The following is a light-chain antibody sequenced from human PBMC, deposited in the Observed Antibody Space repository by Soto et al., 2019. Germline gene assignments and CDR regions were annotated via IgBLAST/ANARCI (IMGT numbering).Light chain of an antibody. Sequence: QSALTQPPSASGSPGQSVTISCTGTSSDVGGYNFVSWYQQHPGKAPKLMIYEVSERPSGVHDRFSGSKSGNTASLTVSGLQAEDEADYYCSSYAGSNIVVLGGGTKLTVL. CDR1: SSDVGGYNF. V-gene: IGLV2-8*01. J-gene: IGLJ2*01. CDR2: EVS. CDR3: SSYAGSNIVV.